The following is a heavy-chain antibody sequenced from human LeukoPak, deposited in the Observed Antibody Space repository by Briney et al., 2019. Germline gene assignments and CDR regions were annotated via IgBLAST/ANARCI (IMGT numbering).Heavy chain of an antibody. J-gene: IGHJ3*02. V-gene: IGHV1-46*01. D-gene: IGHD3-22*01. CDR2: INPSGGST. Sequence: ASVKVSCKASGYTFTSYYMHWVRQAPGQGLEWMGIINPSGGSTSYAQKFQGRVTITADRSTSTAYMELSSLRSEDTAVYYCARIWDYYDSSGYYSNRHAFDIWGQGTMVTVSS. CDR1: GYTFTSYY. CDR3: ARIWDYYDSSGYYSNRHAFDI.